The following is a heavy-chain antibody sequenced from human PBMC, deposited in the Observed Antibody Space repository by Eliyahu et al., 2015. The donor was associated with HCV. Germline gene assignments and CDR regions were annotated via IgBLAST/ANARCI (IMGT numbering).Heavy chain of an antibody. V-gene: IGHV3-33*01. J-gene: IGHJ4*02. Sequence: QLVESGGGVVQPGRSLRXSXAASGVGFSYYGMHWIRQVPGKGLEWVAILWNDGNNNYADSVKGRFTISRDNSKNTLYLQLNNLRPEDTAVYYCATDXAHREIDCWGQGTLVTVSS. CDR2: LWNDGNN. CDR3: ATDXAHREIDC. D-gene: IGHD1-14*01. CDR1: GVGFSYYG.